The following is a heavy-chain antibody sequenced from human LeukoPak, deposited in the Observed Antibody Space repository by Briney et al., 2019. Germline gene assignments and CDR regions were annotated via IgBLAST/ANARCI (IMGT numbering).Heavy chain of an antibody. CDR3: ANVGVLMVYARADAFDI. CDR1: GFTFNTYT. V-gene: IGHV3-23*01. D-gene: IGHD2-8*01. CDR2: ISGSGGST. J-gene: IGHJ3*02. Sequence: GGSLRLSCAASGFTFNTYTMNWVRQAPGKGLEWVSAISGSGGSTYYADSVKGRFTISRDNSKNTLYLQMNSLRAEDTAVYYCANVGVLMVYARADAFDIWGQGTMVTVSS.